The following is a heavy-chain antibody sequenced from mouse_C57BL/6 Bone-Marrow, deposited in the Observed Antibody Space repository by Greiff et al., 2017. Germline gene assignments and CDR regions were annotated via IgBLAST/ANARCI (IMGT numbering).Heavy chain of an antibody. CDR3: AREVENDYWFAD. CDR2: IYPSDSET. CDR1: GYTFTSYW. J-gene: IGHJ3*01. Sequence: VQLQQPGAELVRPGSSVKLSCKASGYTFTSYWMDWVKQRPVQGLEWIGNIYPSDSETHYNQKFKDKATLTVDKSSSTAYMQLSSLTSEDSAVYYCAREVENDYWFADWGQGTLVTVSA. V-gene: IGHV1-61*01. D-gene: IGHD2-4*01.